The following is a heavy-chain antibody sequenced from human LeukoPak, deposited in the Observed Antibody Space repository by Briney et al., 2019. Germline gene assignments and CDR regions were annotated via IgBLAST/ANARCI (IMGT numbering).Heavy chain of an antibody. V-gene: IGHV3-23*01. CDR3: AKSPRRMYYYDSSGLDY. Sequence: GGSLRLSCAASGFTFSSYAMSWVRQAPGKGLEWVSAISGSGGSTYYADSVKGRFTISRDNSKNTLYLQMNSLRAEDTAVYYCAKSPRRMYYYDSSGLDYWGQGTLVTVS. J-gene: IGHJ4*02. CDR1: GFTFSSYA. D-gene: IGHD3-22*01. CDR2: ISGSGGST.